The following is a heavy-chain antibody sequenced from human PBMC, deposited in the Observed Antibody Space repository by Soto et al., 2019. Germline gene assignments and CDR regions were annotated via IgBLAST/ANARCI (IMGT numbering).Heavy chain of an antibody. CDR1: GFTFSSYS. J-gene: IGHJ3*01. Sequence: GGSLRLSCAASGFTFSSYSMNWVRQAPGKGLEWVSSISSSSSYIYYADSVKGRFTISRDNAKNSLYLQMNSLRVEDTGIYYCARYDAFKAFDLWGQGTMVTVSS. D-gene: IGHD1-1*01. V-gene: IGHV3-21*01. CDR2: ISSSSSYI. CDR3: ARYDAFKAFDL.